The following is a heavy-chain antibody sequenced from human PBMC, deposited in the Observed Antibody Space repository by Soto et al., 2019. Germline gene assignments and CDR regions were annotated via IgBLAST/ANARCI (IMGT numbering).Heavy chain of an antibody. D-gene: IGHD2-2*01. CDR2: TYYRSKWYN. J-gene: IGHJ6*03. CDR1: GDSVSSNSAA. V-gene: IGHV6-1*01. CDR3: ARDLGSKYQLLLYTYYYYMDV. Sequence: SQTLSLTCAISGDSVSSNSAAWNWIRQSPSRGLEWLGRTYYRSKWYNDYAVSVKSRTTINPDTSKNQFSLQLNSVTPKDTAVYYCARDLGSKYQLLLYTYYYYMDVWGKGTTVTVSS.